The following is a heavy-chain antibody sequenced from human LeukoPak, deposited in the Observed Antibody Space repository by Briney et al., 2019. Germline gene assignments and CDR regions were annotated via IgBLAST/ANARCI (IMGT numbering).Heavy chain of an antibody. Sequence: KTGGSLRLSCAASGFTFSTYDFHWVRHVTGKGLEWVSAIGTVGDTHYPDPVKGRFTISRENAKNSVYLQMDSLRAEDTAVYYCARESNDFLTGYYDYWGQGILVTVSS. J-gene: IGHJ4*02. CDR1: GFTFSTYD. D-gene: IGHD3-9*01. V-gene: IGHV3-13*01. CDR2: IGTVGDT. CDR3: ARESNDFLTGYYDY.